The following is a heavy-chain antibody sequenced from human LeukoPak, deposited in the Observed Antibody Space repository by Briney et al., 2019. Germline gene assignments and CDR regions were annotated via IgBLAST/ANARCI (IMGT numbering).Heavy chain of an antibody. CDR1: GYTFTGYY. J-gene: IGHJ4*02. CDR3: GTLLSNGPFDY. CDR2: IYPNSGAT. Sequence: ASVKVSCKASGYTFTGYYMHWVRQAPGQGLEWMGWIYPNSGATKYAQKFQGRVTMTRDSSISTAYMELSGLRSDDTAVYYCGTLLSNGPFDYWGQGSLVTVSS. V-gene: IGHV1-2*02.